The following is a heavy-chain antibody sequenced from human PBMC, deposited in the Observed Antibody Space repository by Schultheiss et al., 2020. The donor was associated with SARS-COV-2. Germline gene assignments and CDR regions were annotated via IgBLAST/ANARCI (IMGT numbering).Heavy chain of an antibody. CDR1: GFSLSTSGVG. CDR3: ASWGSGSYYSYFDY. Sequence: SGPTLVKPTQTLTLTCTFSGFSLSTSGVGVGWIRQPPGKALEWLALIYWDDDKRYSTSLKSRLTISKDTSKSQVVLTMTNMDPVDTATYYCASWGSGSYYSYFDYWGQGTLVTVSS. V-gene: IGHV2-5*02. CDR2: IYWDDDK. D-gene: IGHD1-26*01. J-gene: IGHJ4*02.